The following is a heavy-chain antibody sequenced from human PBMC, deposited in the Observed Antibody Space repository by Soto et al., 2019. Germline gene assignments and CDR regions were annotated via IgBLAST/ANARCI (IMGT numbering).Heavy chain of an antibody. D-gene: IGHD1-7*01. V-gene: IGHV1-69*13. CDR2: IIPIFGTA. Sequence: GASVKVSCKASGGTFSSYAISWVRQAPGQGLEWMGGIIPIFGTANYAQKFQGRVTITADESTSTAYMELSSLRSEDTAVYYCARVPPLGTGTMNYFDYWGQGTLVTVSS. CDR3: ARVPPLGTGTMNYFDY. CDR1: GGTFSSYA. J-gene: IGHJ4*02.